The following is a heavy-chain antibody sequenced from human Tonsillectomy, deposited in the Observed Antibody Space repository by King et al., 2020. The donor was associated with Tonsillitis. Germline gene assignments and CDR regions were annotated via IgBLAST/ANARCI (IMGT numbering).Heavy chain of an antibody. CDR1: GGSISSGGYY. V-gene: IGHV4-31*03. J-gene: IGHJ4*02. Sequence: QLQESGPGLVKSSETLSLTCTVSGGSISSGGYYWSWIRQHPGKGLEWIGYIYYSGSTSYNPSLKSRITISVDTSKNQFSLNLSSVTAADTAVYYCARAKYYYDTRGYYPTYYFDYWGQGTLVTVSS. CDR2: IYYSGST. CDR3: ARAKYYYDTRGYYPTYYFDY. D-gene: IGHD3-22*01.